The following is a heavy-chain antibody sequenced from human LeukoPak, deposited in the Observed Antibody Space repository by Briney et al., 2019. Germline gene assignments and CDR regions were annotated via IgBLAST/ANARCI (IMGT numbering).Heavy chain of an antibody. V-gene: IGHV1-3*01. Sequence: ASVKVSCKASGYTFTSYAMHWVRQALGQRLEWMGWINAGNGNTNYAQKLQGRVTMTTDTSTSTAYMELRSLRSDDTAVYYCARVGSDYGDHWGQGTLVTVSS. J-gene: IGHJ4*02. D-gene: IGHD4-17*01. CDR3: ARVGSDYGDH. CDR2: INAGNGNT. CDR1: GYTFTSYA.